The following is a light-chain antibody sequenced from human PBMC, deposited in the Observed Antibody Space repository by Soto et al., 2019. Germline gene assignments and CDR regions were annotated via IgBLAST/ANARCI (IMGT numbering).Light chain of an antibody. CDR2: SAS. J-gene: IGKJ1*01. CDR3: LQGYNTFRT. CDR1: QPIGTS. V-gene: IGKV1-39*01. Sequence: DIQMTQSPSSLSASVGDSVTVTCRASQPIGTSLHWYQQRAGKAPKVLISSASRLQSGVSSRFSGSGSGTHCTLAISSLRPEDAATYYCLQGYNTFRTVGQGTKVEIK.